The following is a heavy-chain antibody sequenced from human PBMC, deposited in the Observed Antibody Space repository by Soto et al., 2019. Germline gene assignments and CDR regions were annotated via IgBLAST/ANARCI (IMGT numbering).Heavy chain of an antibody. CDR2: ISGSGGST. Sequence: EVQLLESGGGLVQPGGSLRLSCAASGFTFSSYAMSWVRQAPGKGLQWVSAISGSGGSTYYADSVKGRFTISRDNSKNTLYLQMNSVRDEDTAVYYCAKGLNRFIVGGGSCVCWVQASLVTVSS. V-gene: IGHV3-23*01. J-gene: IGHJ4*02. CDR3: AKGLNRFIVGGGSCVC. CDR1: GFTFSSYA. D-gene: IGHD2-15*01.